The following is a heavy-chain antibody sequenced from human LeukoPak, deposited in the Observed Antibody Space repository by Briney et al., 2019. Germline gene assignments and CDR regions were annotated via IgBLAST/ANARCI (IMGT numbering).Heavy chain of an antibody. CDR1: GYTFTGYY. D-gene: IGHD2-2*01. CDR3: ARGPAAANWFDP. V-gene: IGHV1-2*02. CDR2: INPNSGGT. J-gene: IGHJ5*02. Sequence: ASVKVSCKASGYTFTGYYMHWVRQAPGQGLEWMGWINPNSGGTNYAQKFQGRVTMTRDTSISTAHMELSRLRSDDTAVYYCARGPAAANWFDPWGQGTLVTVSS.